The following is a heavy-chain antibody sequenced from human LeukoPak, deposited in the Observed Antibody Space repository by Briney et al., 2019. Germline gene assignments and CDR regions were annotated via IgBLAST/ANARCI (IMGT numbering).Heavy chain of an antibody. CDR1: GYTFKNYG. V-gene: IGHV1-46*02. D-gene: IGHD3-22*01. CDR3: ARDYYDSSGYIRNWFDP. Sequence: ASVKVSCKASGYTFKNYGISWVRQAPGQGLEWMGIINPSGGSTSYAQKFQGRVTMTRDMSTSTVYMELSSLRSEDTAVYYCARDYYDSSGYIRNWFDPWGQGTLVTVSS. J-gene: IGHJ5*02. CDR2: INPSGGST.